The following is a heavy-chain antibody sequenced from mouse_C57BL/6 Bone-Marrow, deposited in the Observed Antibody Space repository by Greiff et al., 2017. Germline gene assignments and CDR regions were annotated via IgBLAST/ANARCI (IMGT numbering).Heavy chain of an antibody. CDR1: GYTFTDYY. J-gene: IGHJ4*01. CDR3: AREGNYYGSPYAMDY. CDR2: INPYNGGT. D-gene: IGHD1-1*01. Sequence: VQLQQSGPVLVKPGASVKMSCKASGYTFTDYYMNWVKQSHGKSLEWIGVINPYNGGTSYNQKFKGKATLTVDKSSSTAYMELQSLTSEDSAVYYCAREGNYYGSPYAMDYWGQGTSVTVSS. V-gene: IGHV1-19*01.